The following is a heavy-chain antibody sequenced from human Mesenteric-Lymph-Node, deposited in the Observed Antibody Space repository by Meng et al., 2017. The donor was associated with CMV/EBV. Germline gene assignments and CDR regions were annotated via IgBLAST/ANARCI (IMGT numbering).Heavy chain of an antibody. CDR1: GYRLTSIYW. CDR3: GRHVQWKRWYYFDL. Sequence: KVSCKSSGYRLTSIYWIAWVRQMPGRGLEWMCVIYLSDSETRYNPSFQGQVTISADKSINTAYLQWDSLKASDTAMYYCGRHVQWKRWYYFDLWGQGTLVTVSS. J-gene: IGHJ4*02. V-gene: IGHV5-51*01. CDR2: IYLSDSET. D-gene: IGHD2-15*01.